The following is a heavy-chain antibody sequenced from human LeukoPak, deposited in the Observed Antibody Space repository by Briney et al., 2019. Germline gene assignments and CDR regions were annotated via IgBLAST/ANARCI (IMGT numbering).Heavy chain of an antibody. CDR2: IYYSGST. J-gene: IGHJ4*02. CDR1: GGSISSYY. V-gene: IGHV4-59*06. D-gene: IGHD5-12*01. CDR3: ARGARARYFDY. Sequence: SETLSLTCTVSGGSISSYYWSWIRQHPGKGLEWIGYIYYSGSTYYNPSLKSRVTISVDTSKNQFSLKLSSVTAADTAVYYCARGARARYFDYWGQGTLVTVSS.